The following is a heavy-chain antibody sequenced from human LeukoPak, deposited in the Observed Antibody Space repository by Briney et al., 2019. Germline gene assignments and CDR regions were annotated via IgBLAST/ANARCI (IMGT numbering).Heavy chain of an antibody. CDR2: ISRSGSTI. Sequence: GGSLRLSCAASGXTFSSYEVNWVRQAPGKGLEWVSYISRSGSTIYYADSVKGRFTISRDNAKNSLYLQMNSLRAEDTAVYYCARTKYSGSYGGYFDYWGQGTLVTVSS. J-gene: IGHJ4*02. D-gene: IGHD1-26*01. CDR3: ARTKYSGSYGGYFDY. CDR1: GXTFSSYE. V-gene: IGHV3-48*03.